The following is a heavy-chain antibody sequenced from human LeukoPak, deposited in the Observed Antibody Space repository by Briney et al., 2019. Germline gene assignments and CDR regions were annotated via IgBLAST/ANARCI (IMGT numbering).Heavy chain of an antibody. CDR2: ISGSGGST. D-gene: IGHD1-26*01. V-gene: IGHV3-23*01. CDR1: GFTFSSYG. CDR3: TTDGVGVEGATYDN. J-gene: IGHJ4*02. Sequence: GGSLRLSCAASGFTFSSYGMSWVRQAPGKGLEWVSAISGSGGSTYYADSVKGRFTISRDNSKNTLYLQMNSLKTEDTAVYYCTTDGVGVEGATYDNWGQGTLVSVSS.